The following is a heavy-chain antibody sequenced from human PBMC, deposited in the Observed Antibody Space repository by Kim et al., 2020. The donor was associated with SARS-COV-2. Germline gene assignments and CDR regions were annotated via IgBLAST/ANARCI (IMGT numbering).Heavy chain of an antibody. J-gene: IGHJ4*02. V-gene: IGHV3-33*01. CDR3: ARDGVLRPYQDYFDY. CDR1: GFTFSSYG. D-gene: IGHD5-12*01. Sequence: GGSLRLSCVASGFTFSSYGMHWVRQTPDKGLEWVAVIWYDGNKRYSGDSVKGRFTVSRDNSRSTLYLEMNSLRVGDTAVYYCARDGVLRPYQDYFDYWGQGTLVTVSS. CDR2: IWYDGNKR.